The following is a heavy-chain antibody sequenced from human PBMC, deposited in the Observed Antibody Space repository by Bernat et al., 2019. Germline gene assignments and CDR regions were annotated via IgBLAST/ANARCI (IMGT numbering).Heavy chain of an antibody. D-gene: IGHD2-15*01. CDR3: ARGSVRFCSGGDCYPYYYSGMDV. V-gene: IGHV1-18*01. J-gene: IGHJ6*02. Sequence: LVQSGAEVKKPGASVKVSCKASGYTFTSDGISWVRQAPGQGLEWRGWISAYNGNTNYAQKLQGRVTMTTDTSTSTAYMELRSLRSDDTAVYYCARGSVRFCSGGDCYPYYYSGMDVWGQGTTVPVSS. CDR2: ISAYNGNT. CDR1: GYTFTSDG.